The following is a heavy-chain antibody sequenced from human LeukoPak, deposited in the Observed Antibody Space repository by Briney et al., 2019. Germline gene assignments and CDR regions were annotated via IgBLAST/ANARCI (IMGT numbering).Heavy chain of an antibody. CDR2: IGTAGDT. D-gene: IGHD6-13*01. J-gene: IGHJ4*02. CDR3: ASSPAYSSSWYVIDN. Sequence: GGSLRLSCAASGFTFSNYDMHWVRRAAGKGLEWVSGIGTAGDTYYPGSVKGRFTISRENAKNSLYLHMNSLSAGDTAVYYCASSPAYSSSWYVIDNWGQGTLVTVSS. V-gene: IGHV3-13*01. CDR1: GFTFSNYD.